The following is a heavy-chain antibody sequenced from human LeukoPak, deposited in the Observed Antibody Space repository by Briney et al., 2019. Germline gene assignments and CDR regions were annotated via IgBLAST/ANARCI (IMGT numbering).Heavy chain of an antibody. CDR3: ASGVGLIVVVPAAIGAFDY. V-gene: IGHV1-2*02. D-gene: IGHD2-2*01. Sequence: ASVKVSCKASGYTFTGYYMHWVRQAPGQGLEWMGWINPNSGGTNYAQKFQGRVTMTRDTSISTAYMELSRLRSDDTAVYYCASGVGLIVVVPAAIGAFDYWGQGTLVTVSS. CDR1: GYTFTGYY. CDR2: INPNSGGT. J-gene: IGHJ4*02.